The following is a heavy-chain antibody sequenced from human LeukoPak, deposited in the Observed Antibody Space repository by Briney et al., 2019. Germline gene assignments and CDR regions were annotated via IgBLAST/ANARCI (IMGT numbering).Heavy chain of an antibody. CDR1: GYTFTSYG. J-gene: IGHJ4*02. Sequence: ASVKVSCKASGYTFTSYGISWVRQAPAQGLEWMGWISAYNGNTNYAQKLQGRVTMTTDTSTSTAYMELRSLRSDDTAVYYCARVPVLGFCSSTSCFGYWGQGTLVTVSS. CDR3: ARVPVLGFCSSTSCFGY. CDR2: ISAYNGNT. D-gene: IGHD2-2*01. V-gene: IGHV1-18*01.